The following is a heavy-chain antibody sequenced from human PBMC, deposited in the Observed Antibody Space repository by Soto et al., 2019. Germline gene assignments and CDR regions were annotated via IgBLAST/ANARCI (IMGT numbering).Heavy chain of an antibody. CDR1: GFTFSSYG. J-gene: IGHJ5*02. Sequence: GGSLRLSCAASGFTFSSYGMHWVRQAPGKGLEWVAVISYDGSNKYYADSVKGRFTISRDNSKNTLYLQMNSLRAEDTAVYYCAKDIAAAGENWFDPWGQGTLVTVSS. V-gene: IGHV3-30*18. CDR2: ISYDGSNK. D-gene: IGHD6-13*01. CDR3: AKDIAAAGENWFDP.